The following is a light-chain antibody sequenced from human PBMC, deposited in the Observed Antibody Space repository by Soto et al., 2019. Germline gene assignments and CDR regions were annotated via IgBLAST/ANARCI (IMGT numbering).Light chain of an antibody. CDR1: QSFSTE. CDR2: SAS. V-gene: IGKV3-15*01. Sequence: EIVMTQSPATLSVSPGERATLSCRASQSFSTELAWYQQKPGQPPRLLIYSASTSATGVPARFTGSGSGSEFTLTISGLQSEDFAVYYCQPGHNWPLTFGQGTRLEI. J-gene: IGKJ2*01. CDR3: QPGHNWPLT.